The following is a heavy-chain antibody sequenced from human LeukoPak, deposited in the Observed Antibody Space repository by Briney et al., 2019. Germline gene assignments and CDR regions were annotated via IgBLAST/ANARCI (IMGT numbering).Heavy chain of an antibody. CDR2: IKQDGSEK. V-gene: IGHV3-7*05. CDR3: ARDWNWGFDY. Sequence: GGSLRLSCAASGFAFSNYWMSWVRQAPGKGLEWVANIKQDGSEKYYVDSVKGRSTISRDNAENSLYLQMNSLRAEDTAVYYCARDWNWGFDYWGQGTLVTVSS. D-gene: IGHD7-27*01. J-gene: IGHJ4*02. CDR1: GFAFSNYW.